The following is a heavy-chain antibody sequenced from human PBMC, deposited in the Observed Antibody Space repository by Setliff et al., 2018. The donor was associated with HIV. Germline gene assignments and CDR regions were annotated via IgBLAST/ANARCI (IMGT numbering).Heavy chain of an antibody. CDR1: GGTFSDYT. D-gene: IGHD2-15*01. V-gene: IGHV1-69*02. J-gene: IGHJ3*02. Sequence: GASVKVSCKASGGTFSDYTVNWVRQAPGQGLEWMGRIIPTIGIENYAQKFQGRVTITADKSTSTAYMELNSLRSDDTAIYYCARSDCSSVRCYLGHAFEIWGQGTMVT. CDR3: ARSDCSSVRCYLGHAFEI. CDR2: IIPTIGIE.